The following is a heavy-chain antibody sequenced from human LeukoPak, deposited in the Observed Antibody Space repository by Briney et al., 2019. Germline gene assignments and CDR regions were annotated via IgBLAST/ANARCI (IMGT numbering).Heavy chain of an antibody. V-gene: IGHV4-39*01. J-gene: IGHJ5*02. CDR3: ARQSSWRGRYCFDP. Sequence: SETLSLTCTVSACVIGIRQTPGTGLEWIGSISYNGHTNYNPSLKSRVTISGDTSEDHFSLQVRSVTAADTAVYYCARQSSWRGRYCFDPWGQGIMVIVSS. CDR2: ISYNGHT. CDR1: ACVIG. D-gene: IGHD3-3*01.